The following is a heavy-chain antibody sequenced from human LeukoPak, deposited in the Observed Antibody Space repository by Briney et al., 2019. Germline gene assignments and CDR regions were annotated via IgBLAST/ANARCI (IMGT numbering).Heavy chain of an antibody. D-gene: IGHD6-13*01. Sequence: PSETLSLTCTVSGGSISSYYWGWIRQPPGKGLEWIGYIYYSGSTNYNPSLKSRVTISVDTSKNQFSLKLSSVTAADTAVYYCARGIAAAGIVYYFDYWGQGTLVTVSS. CDR2: IYYSGST. CDR1: GGSISSYY. V-gene: IGHV4-59*01. CDR3: ARGIAAAGIVYYFDY. J-gene: IGHJ4*02.